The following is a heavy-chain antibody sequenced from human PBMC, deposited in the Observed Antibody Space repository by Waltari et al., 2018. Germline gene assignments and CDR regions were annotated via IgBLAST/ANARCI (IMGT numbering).Heavy chain of an antibody. Sequence: QVQLVQSGAEVKKPGSSVKVSCKASGGTFSSYAISWVRQAPRQGLEWMGGIIPIFGTANYAQKFQGRVTITADESTSTAYMELSSLRSEDTAVYYCARVSLWFGEYYYYMDVWGKGTTVTVSS. D-gene: IGHD3-10*01. CDR3: ARVSLWFGEYYYYMDV. V-gene: IGHV1-69*12. J-gene: IGHJ6*03. CDR2: IIPIFGTA. CDR1: GGTFSSYA.